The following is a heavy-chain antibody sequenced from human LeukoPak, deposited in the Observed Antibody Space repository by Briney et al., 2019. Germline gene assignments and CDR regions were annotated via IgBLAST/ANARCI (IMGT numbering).Heavy chain of an antibody. J-gene: IGHJ3*02. D-gene: IGHD2-21*02. V-gene: IGHV5-51*01. Sequence: GESLKISCKGSGYSFTSYWIGWVRQMPGKGLEWMGIIYPGDSDTRYSPSFQGQVTISADKSTSTAYLQWSSLKASDTAMYYCARPSPYCGGDCYPIDAFDIWGQGTMVTVSS. CDR1: GYSFTSYW. CDR2: IYPGDSDT. CDR3: ARPSPYCGGDCYPIDAFDI.